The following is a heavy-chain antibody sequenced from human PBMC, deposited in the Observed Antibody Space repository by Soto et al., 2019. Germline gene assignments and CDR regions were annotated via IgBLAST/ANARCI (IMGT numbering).Heavy chain of an antibody. Sequence: ETLSLTCTVSGGSISSYYWSWIRQPPGKGLEWIGYIYYSGSTNYNPSLKSRVTISVDTSKNQFSLKLSSVTAADTAVDYCARARDYGDYFDYWGQGTLVTVS. CDR2: IYYSGST. D-gene: IGHD4-17*01. CDR1: GGSISSYY. J-gene: IGHJ4*02. CDR3: ARARDYGDYFDY. V-gene: IGHV4-59*01.